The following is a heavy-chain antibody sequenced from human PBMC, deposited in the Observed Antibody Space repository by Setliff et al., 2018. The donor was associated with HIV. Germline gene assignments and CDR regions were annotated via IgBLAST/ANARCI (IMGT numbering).Heavy chain of an antibody. CDR3: ARKYTGGPLDY. CDR1: EYTFTDYF. J-gene: IGHJ4*02. D-gene: IGHD6-19*01. Sequence: ASVKVSCKASEYTFTDYFIHWVRQAPGQGLEWMGWISPYDGDTNIPQRFRGRVTMTRDTSINTAYMELRSLRSDDTAMYYCARKYTGGPLDYWGQGTLVTVS. CDR2: ISPYDGDT. V-gene: IGHV1-2*02.